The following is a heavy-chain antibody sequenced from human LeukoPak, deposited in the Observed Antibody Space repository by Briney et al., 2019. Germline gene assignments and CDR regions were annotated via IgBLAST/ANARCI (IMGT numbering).Heavy chain of an antibody. CDR2: INPSGGST. V-gene: IGHV1-46*01. Sequence: ASEKVSCKASGYTFTSYYMHWVRQAPGQGLEWMGIINPSGGSTSYAQKFQGRVTMTRDTSTSTVYMELSSLRSEDTAVYYCARDLRVAAAGYQSHEKWYYYGMDVWGQGTTVTVSS. J-gene: IGHJ6*02. CDR3: ARDLRVAAAGYQSHEKWYYYGMDV. CDR1: GYTFTSYY. D-gene: IGHD6-13*01.